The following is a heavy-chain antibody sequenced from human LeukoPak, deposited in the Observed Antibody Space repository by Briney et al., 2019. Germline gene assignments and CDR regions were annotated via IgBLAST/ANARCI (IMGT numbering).Heavy chain of an antibody. CDR3: ARVVTTYYDILTGKHAFDI. V-gene: IGHV1-18*01. CDR1: GYTFTSYG. D-gene: IGHD3-9*01. J-gene: IGHJ3*02. Sequence: GASVKVSCKASGYTFTSYGISWVRQGQGQGLEWKGWISAYNGSTNYAQKLQGRVTMTTDTSTSTAYMELRSLRSDDTAVYYCARVVTTYYDILTGKHAFDIWGQGTMVTVSS. CDR2: ISAYNGST.